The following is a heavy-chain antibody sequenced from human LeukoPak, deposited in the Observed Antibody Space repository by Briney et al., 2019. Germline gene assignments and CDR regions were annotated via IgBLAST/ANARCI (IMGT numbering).Heavy chain of an antibody. Sequence: SETLSLTCAVSGVSISSGAYSWSWIRQAPGKGLEWIGYFYHDGSTYYNPSLKSRVTMSVDRSKNQFSLKLRSVTAADTAVYYCASVPAAAHRGYFDYWGQGTLVTVSS. CDR3: ASVPAAAHRGYFDY. D-gene: IGHD6-13*01. CDR2: FYHDGST. CDR1: GVSISSGAYS. J-gene: IGHJ4*02. V-gene: IGHV4-30-2*01.